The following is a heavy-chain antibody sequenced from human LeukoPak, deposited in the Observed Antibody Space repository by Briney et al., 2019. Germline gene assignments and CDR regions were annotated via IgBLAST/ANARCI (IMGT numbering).Heavy chain of an antibody. CDR3: ARDPYYYGSGST. D-gene: IGHD3-10*01. CDR1: GGSFSGYY. CDR2: INHSGST. J-gene: IGHJ5*02. V-gene: IGHV4-34*01. Sequence: PSETLSLTCAVYGGSFSGYYWSWIRQPPGKGLEWIGEINHSGSTYYNPSLKSRVTISVDRSKNQFSLKLSSVTAADTAVYYCARDPYYYGSGSTWGQGTLVTVSS.